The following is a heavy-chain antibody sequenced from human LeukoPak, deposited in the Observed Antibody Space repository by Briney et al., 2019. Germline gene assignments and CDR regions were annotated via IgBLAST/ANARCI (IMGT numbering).Heavy chain of an antibody. D-gene: IGHD1-26*01. CDR1: GFCFSNYG. CDR3: SRGEWELSDY. Sequence: GGSLRLSCAASGFCFSNYGMHWVRQAPGKGLEWVAHIWYDGSNKYYADSLKGRFTISRDNSKNTLFLQMNSLRTEDTAVYYCSRGEWELSDYWGQGTLVTVSS. J-gene: IGHJ4*02. CDR2: IWYDGSNK. V-gene: IGHV3-30*02.